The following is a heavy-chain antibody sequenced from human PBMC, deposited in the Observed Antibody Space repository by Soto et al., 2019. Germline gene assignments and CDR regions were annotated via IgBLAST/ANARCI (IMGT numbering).Heavy chain of an antibody. CDR2: ISAYNGNT. D-gene: IGHD6-13*01. CDR1: GYTFTSYG. J-gene: IGHJ5*02. Sequence: GASVKVSCKASGYTFTSYGISWVRQAPGQGLEWMGWISAYNGNTNYAQKLQGRVTMTTDTSTSTAYMELRSLRSDDTAVYYCARGVNPAAGIIRVDWFDPWGQGTLVTVSS. CDR3: ARGVNPAAGIIRVDWFDP. V-gene: IGHV1-18*01.